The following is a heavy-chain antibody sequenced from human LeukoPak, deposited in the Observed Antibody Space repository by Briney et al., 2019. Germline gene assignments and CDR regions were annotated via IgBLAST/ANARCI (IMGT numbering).Heavy chain of an antibody. CDR1: GGSISSSSYY. J-gene: IGHJ4*02. CDR3: ARLDYYDSSGYRDY. Sequence: SETLSLTCTVSGGSISSSSYYWGWIRQPPGKGLEWIGSIYYSGSTYYNPSLKSRVTISVDTSKNQFSLKLSSVTAADTAVYYCARLDYYDSSGYRDYWGQGTLVTVSS. CDR2: IYYSGST. V-gene: IGHV4-39*07. D-gene: IGHD3-22*01.